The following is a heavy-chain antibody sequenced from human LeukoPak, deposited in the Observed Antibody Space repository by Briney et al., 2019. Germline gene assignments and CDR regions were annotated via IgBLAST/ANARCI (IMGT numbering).Heavy chain of an antibody. CDR2: IYYSGST. Sequence: PSETLSLTCTVSGGSISNYYWNWIRQPPEKGLEWIGYIYYSGSTNYNPSLKSRVTISVDTSKNQFSLKLSSVTAADTAVYYCARAPGVWFGELSYYYYMDVWGKGTTVTISS. CDR3: ARAPGVWFGELSYYYYMDV. D-gene: IGHD3-10*01. V-gene: IGHV4-59*01. J-gene: IGHJ6*03. CDR1: GGSISNYY.